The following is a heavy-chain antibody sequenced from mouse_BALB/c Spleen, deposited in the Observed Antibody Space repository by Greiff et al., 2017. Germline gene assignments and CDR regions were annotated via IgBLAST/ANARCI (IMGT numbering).Heavy chain of an antibody. CDR3: AGYGNYGTWFAY. V-gene: IGHV3-1*02. J-gene: IGHJ3*01. D-gene: IGHD2-10*02. CDR1: GYSITSGYS. CDR2: IHYSGST. Sequence: VQLQESGPDLVKPSQSLSLTCTVTGYSITSGYSWHWIRQFPGNQLEWMGYIHYSGSTNYNPSLKSRISITRDTSKNQFFLQLNSVTTEDTATYYCAGYGNYGTWFAYWGQGTLVTVSA.